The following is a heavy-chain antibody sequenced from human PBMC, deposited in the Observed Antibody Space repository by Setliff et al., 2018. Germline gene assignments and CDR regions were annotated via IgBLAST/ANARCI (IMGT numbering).Heavy chain of an antibody. CDR1: GYTFTSYA. V-gene: IGHV1-3*01. J-gene: IGHJ6*03. CDR2: INAGNGNT. CDR3: ARDKLWLMGYYYYYYMDV. D-gene: IGHD5-18*01. Sequence: ASVKVSCKASGYTFTSYAMHWVRQAPGQRLEWMGWINAGNGNTKYSQKFQGRVTITRDASASTAYMELSSLRSEDTAVYYCARDKLWLMGYYYYYYMDVWGKGTTVTVSS.